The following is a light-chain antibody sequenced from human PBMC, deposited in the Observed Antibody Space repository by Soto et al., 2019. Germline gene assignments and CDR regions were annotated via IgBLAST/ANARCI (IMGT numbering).Light chain of an antibody. CDR2: AAS. Sequence: DIQMTQSPSSLSASIGDRVTITCRASQSVTSNLNWYQQKFGETPKLLMYAASNLQGGVPSRFSGSGSGTDFTLTISSLQPDDFATYYCQQYYSSPYTCGQGPKLEV. J-gene: IGKJ2*01. V-gene: IGKV1-39*01. CDR1: QSVTSN. CDR3: QQYYSSPYT.